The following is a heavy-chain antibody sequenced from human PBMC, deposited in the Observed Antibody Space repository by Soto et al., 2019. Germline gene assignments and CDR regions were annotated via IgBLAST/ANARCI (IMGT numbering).Heavy chain of an antibody. CDR2: IKQDGSDK. V-gene: IGHV3-7*01. D-gene: IGHD6-6*01. CDR1: GFTFSIYW. CDR3: ARLPEGGYSSSGFDH. Sequence: EVQLVESGGGLVQPGGSLRLSCAASGFTFSIYWMSWVRQAPGKGLEWVANIKQDGSDKYYVDSVKGRFTISRDNTKNSLYLQMNTLRAEDTAVYYCARLPEGGYSSSGFDHWGQGTRVTVSS. J-gene: IGHJ4*02.